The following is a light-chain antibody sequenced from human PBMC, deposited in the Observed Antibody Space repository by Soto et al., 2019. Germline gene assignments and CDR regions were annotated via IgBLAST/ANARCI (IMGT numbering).Light chain of an antibody. CDR1: SSDVGRHNY. CDR2: EVN. J-gene: IGLJ2*01. V-gene: IGLV2-8*01. Sequence: QSALTQPPSASGSPGQSVTLSCTGASSDVGRHNYVSWYQQHPGKAPKLLIFEVNKRPSGVPDRFSASKSGITASLTVSGLQPEDEAVYYCSSYTDTDNFVIFGGGTKLTDL. CDR3: SSYTDTDNFVI.